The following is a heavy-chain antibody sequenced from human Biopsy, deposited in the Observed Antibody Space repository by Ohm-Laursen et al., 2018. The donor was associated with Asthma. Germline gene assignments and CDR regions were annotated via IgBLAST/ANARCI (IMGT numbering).Heavy chain of an antibody. D-gene: IGHD6-13*01. CDR1: GGSINNFY. CDR2: VYYSGST. V-gene: IGHV4-59*08. Sequence: TLSLTCTASGGSINNFYWSWIRQPPGKGLESIGHVYYSGSTNYNPSLKSRVTISIDASKNQFSLKVTSVTAADTAVYYCARGQKSAGDRWFDPWGQGTLVTVSS. CDR3: ARGQKSAGDRWFDP. J-gene: IGHJ5*02.